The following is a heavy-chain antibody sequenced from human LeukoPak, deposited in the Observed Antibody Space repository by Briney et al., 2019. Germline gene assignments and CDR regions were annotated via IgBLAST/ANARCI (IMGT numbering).Heavy chain of an antibody. Sequence: AASVKVSCKASGYTFTGYYMHWVREAPGQGLEWMGWINPNSGGTNYAQKFQGRVTMTRDTSISTAYMELSRLRSDDTAVYYCARRLVITSWYYGMDVWGQGTTVTVSS. V-gene: IGHV1-2*02. J-gene: IGHJ6*02. CDR3: ARRLVITSWYYGMDV. CDR2: INPNSGGT. D-gene: IGHD3-22*01. CDR1: GYTFTGYY.